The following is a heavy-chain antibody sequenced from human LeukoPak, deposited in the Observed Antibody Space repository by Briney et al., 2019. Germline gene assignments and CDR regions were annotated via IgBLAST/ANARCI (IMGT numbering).Heavy chain of an antibody. V-gene: IGHV4-59*01. CDR1: GGSISSYY. CDR3: ARGGGYSNGYDYLDY. J-gene: IGHJ4*02. Sequence: SETLSLTCTVSGGSISSYYWSWIRQPPGKGLEWIGYIYYSGSTNYNPSLKSRVTISVDTSKNQFSLKLSSVTAADTAVFYCARGGGYSNGYDYLDYWGQGTLVTVSS. D-gene: IGHD5-18*01. CDR2: IYYSGST.